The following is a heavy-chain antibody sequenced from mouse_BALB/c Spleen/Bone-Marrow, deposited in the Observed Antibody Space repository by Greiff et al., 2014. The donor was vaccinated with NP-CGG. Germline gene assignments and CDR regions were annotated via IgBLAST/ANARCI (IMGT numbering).Heavy chain of an antibody. CDR2: IWADESR. J-gene: IGHJ3*01. CDR3: AKPDYRYARFAY. D-gene: IGHD2-14*01. Sequence: VQLQQPGPGLVAPSQSLTITCTVSGFSLTSYGVSWVRQPPGKGLEWLGVIWADESRNDHSAQISRLGISKDNTKTKVFLKLNSRQTDDAAAYYCAKPDYRYARFAYWGQGTLVTVSA. CDR1: GFSLTSYG. V-gene: IGHV2-3*01.